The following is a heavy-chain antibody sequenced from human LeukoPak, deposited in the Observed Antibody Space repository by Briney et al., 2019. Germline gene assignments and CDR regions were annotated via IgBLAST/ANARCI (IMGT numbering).Heavy chain of an antibody. D-gene: IGHD3-16*01. V-gene: IGHV3-23*01. CDR3: GKEGGA. J-gene: IGHJ5*02. CDR1: GFRFSDFT. Sequence: GGSLRLSCAASGFRFSDFTMTWVRQAPGKGPEWVSAIGGRGGSTYYADSVGGQFTISRDNSKDMLYLQMNSLKVEDTATYYCGKEGGAWGQGTKVTVSS. CDR2: IGGRGGST.